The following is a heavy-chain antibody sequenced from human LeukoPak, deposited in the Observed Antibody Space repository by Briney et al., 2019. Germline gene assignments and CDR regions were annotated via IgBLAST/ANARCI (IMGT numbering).Heavy chain of an antibody. J-gene: IGHJ5*02. CDR2: IYYTGST. D-gene: IGHD3-10*01. CDR3: ARAVMMVRGVIIGGYWFDP. V-gene: IGHV4-61*01. Sequence: PSETLSLTCTVSGGSVSSGSYYWTWIRQPPGKGLEWIGYIYYTGSTNYNPSPKSRVTISVDTSRNQFSLKLNSVTAADTAVEYCARAVMMVRGVIIGGYWFDPWGQGTLVTVSS. CDR1: GGSVSSGSYY.